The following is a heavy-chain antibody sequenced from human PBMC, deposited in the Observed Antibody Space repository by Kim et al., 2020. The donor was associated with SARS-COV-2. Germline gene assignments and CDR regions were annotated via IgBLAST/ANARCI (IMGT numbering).Heavy chain of an antibody. J-gene: IGHJ6*02. CDR1: GYTFTSYG. V-gene: IGHV1-18*04. Sequence: ASVKVSCKASGYTFTSYGISWVRQAPGQGLEWMGWISAYNGNTNYAQKLQGRVTMTTDTSTSTAYMELRSLRSDDTAMYYCARGGIVVVPAAKYYYYYYGMDVWGQGTTVTVSS. D-gene: IGHD2-2*01. CDR3: ARGGIVVVPAAKYYYYYYGMDV. CDR2: ISAYNGNT.